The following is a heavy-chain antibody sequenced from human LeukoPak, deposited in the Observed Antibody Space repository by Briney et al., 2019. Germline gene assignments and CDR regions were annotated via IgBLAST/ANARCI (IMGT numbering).Heavy chain of an antibody. CDR1: GHSFRNLA. CDR2: INTNTGNP. CDR3: ARIGYNALDY. Sequence: GASMKVFCKTSGHSFRNLATHWVRQAPGQGLEWMGWINTNTGNPSYALDFTGRLVLSLDTSVSTADLHLGSLKAEDTAVYYCARIGYNALDYWGEGTLVTVSS. J-gene: IGHJ4*02. V-gene: IGHV7-4-1*01. D-gene: IGHD3-22*01.